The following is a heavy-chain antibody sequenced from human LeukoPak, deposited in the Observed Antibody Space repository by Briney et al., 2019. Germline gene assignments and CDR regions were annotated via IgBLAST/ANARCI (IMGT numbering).Heavy chain of an antibody. J-gene: IGHJ4*02. V-gene: IGHV3-30*02. CDR2: IHYDGSNE. D-gene: IGHD6-19*01. CDR3: AKGYSSGWYGIIDY. Sequence: GGSLRLSCAASGFTFTEYGIHWVCQAPGKWLEWVSFIHYDGSNEYYADSVKGRFTVSRDDSKNTLYVQMNSLRAEDTAVYYCAKGYSSGWYGIIDYWGQGTLVTVSS. CDR1: GFTFTEYG.